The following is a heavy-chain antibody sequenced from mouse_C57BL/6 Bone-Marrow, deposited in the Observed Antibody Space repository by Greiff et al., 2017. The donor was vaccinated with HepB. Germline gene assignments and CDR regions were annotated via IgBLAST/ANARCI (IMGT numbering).Heavy chain of an antibody. CDR3: TDYYGSRDF. J-gene: IGHJ2*03. V-gene: IGHV14-4*01. D-gene: IGHD1-1*01. CDR1: GFNIKDDY. Sequence: EVKLVESGAELVRPGASVKLSCTASGFNIKDDYMHWVKQRPEQGLEWIGWIDPENGDTEYASKFQGKATITADTSSNTAYLQLSSLTSEDTAVYYCTDYYGSRDFGGRGNRLTVSS. CDR2: IDPENGDT.